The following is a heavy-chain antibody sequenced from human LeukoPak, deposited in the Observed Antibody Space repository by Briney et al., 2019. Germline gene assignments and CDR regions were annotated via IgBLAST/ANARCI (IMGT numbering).Heavy chain of an antibody. D-gene: IGHD2-2*01. CDR3: ARVPVPAAMMDY. CDR2: INWNGAST. V-gene: IGHV3-20*04. J-gene: IGHJ4*02. Sequence: GGSLRLSCAASGFTFDDYGMSWVRQAQGKGLEWVSGINWNGASTGYADSVKGRFTISRDNAKNSLNLQMNILRVEDTALYYCARVPVPAAMMDYWGQGTLVTVSS. CDR1: GFTFDDYG.